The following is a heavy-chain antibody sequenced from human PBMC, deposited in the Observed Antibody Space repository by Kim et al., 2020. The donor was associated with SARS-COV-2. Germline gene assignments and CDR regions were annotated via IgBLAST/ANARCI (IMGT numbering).Heavy chain of an antibody. Sequence: GGSLRLSCAASGFTFSSYEMNWVRQAPGKGLEWVSNISSSGSTIFYADSVKGRFTISRDNAKNSLYLQMNSLRAEDTAVYYCARTPGITMILVIIDYNYGMDVWGQGTTVTVSS. D-gene: IGHD3-22*01. CDR1: GFTFSSYE. V-gene: IGHV3-48*03. CDR3: ARTPGITMILVIIDYNYGMDV. CDR2: ISSSGSTI. J-gene: IGHJ6*02.